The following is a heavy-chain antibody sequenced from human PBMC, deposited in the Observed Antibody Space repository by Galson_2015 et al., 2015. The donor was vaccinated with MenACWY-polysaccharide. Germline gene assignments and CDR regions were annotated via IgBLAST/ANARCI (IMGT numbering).Heavy chain of an antibody. CDR1: GYSISSGYY. J-gene: IGHJ4*02. Sequence: ETLSLTCAVSGYSISSGYYWGWIRQPPGKGLEWIGSIYHSGSTYYNPSLKSRVTISVDTSKNQFSLKLSSVTAADTAMYYCAIGKSRYSNYWGQGTLVTVSS. D-gene: IGHD4-11*01. CDR2: IYHSGST. V-gene: IGHV4-38-2*01. CDR3: AIGKSRYSNY.